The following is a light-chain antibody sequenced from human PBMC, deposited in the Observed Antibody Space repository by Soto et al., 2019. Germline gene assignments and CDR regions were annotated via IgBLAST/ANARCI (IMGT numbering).Light chain of an antibody. Sequence: QSVLTQPPSVSGAPGQRVTISCTGSSSNIGAGYDVHWYQQLPGTAPKLLIYGNSNRPSGVPDRFSGSKSVTSASLAITGLQAEDEADYYCQSYDSSLSGPVFGTGTKVTVL. CDR3: QSYDSSLSGPV. J-gene: IGLJ1*01. V-gene: IGLV1-40*01. CDR1: SSNIGAGYD. CDR2: GNS.